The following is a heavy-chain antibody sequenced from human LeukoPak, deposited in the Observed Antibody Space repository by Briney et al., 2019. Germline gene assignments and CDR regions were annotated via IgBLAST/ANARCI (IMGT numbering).Heavy chain of an antibody. Sequence: SETLSLTCTVSGGSISSHYWSWIRQPPGKGLEWIGYIYYSGSTNYNPSLKSRVTISVDTSKNQFSLKLSSVTAADTAVYYCARSLGYCSSTSCYQTDYWGQGTLVTVSS. V-gene: IGHV4-59*08. D-gene: IGHD2-2*01. CDR2: IYYSGST. J-gene: IGHJ4*02. CDR3: ARSLGYCSSTSCYQTDY. CDR1: GGSISSHY.